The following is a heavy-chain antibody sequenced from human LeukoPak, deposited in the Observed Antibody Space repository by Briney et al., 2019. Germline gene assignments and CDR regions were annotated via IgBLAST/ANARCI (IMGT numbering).Heavy chain of an antibody. D-gene: IGHD6-19*01. V-gene: IGHV4-59*01. CDR1: GGSINNYY. J-gene: IGHJ5*02. CDR2: IYYSGST. CDR3: ARVSPGIAVAGSNWFDP. Sequence: PSETLSLTCTLSGGSINNYYWSWVRQPPGKGLEWIGHIYYSGSTNYSPCLKSRVTISVDTSQNQFSLRLSSVTAADTAVYFCARVSPGIAVAGSNWFDPWGQGTLVTVSS.